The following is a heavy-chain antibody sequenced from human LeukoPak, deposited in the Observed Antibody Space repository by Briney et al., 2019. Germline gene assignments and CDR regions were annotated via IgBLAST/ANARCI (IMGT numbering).Heavy chain of an antibody. CDR2: ISAYNGNT. Sequence: ASVKVSCKASGYTFTSYGISWVRQAPGQGLEWMGWISAYNGNTNYAQKLQGRVTMTTDTSTSTAYMELRSLRPDDTAVYYCARDGHGIAAGGWFDPWGQGTLVTVSS. V-gene: IGHV1-18*01. CDR1: GYTFTSYG. D-gene: IGHD6-13*01. J-gene: IGHJ5*02. CDR3: ARDGHGIAAGGWFDP.